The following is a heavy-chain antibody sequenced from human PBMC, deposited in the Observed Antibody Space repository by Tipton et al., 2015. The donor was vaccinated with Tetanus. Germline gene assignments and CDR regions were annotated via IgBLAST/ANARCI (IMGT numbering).Heavy chain of an antibody. CDR2: IYYSGST. D-gene: IGHD2-8*01. CDR1: GGSISSSSYY. J-gene: IGHJ4*02. CDR3: ARDPSGGVRYFDY. V-gene: IGHV4-61*01. Sequence: GLVKPSGTLSLTCTVSGGSISSSSYYWGWIRQPPGKGLEWIGYIYYSGSTNYNPSLKSRVTISVDTSKNQFSLKLSSVTAADTAVYYCARDPSGGVRYFDYWGQGTLVTVSS.